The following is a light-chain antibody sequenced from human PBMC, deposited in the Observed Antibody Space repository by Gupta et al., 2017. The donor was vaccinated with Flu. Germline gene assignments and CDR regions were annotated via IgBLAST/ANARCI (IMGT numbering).Light chain of an antibody. CDR1: SSNIGSNT. J-gene: IGLJ1*01. CDR3: AAWDDSLNGHYV. V-gene: IGLV1-44*01. Sequence: SMLTQPPSASGTPGQRVTISCSGSSSNIGSNTVNCYQQLPGTAPKLLIYSNNRRPSGVPDRFSGSKSGTSASLAISGLQSEDEADYYCAAWDDSLNGHYVFGTGTKVTVL. CDR2: SNN.